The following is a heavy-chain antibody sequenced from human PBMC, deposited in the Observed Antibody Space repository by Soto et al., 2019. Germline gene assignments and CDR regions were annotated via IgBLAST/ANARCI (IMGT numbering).Heavy chain of an antibody. CDR3: ARGEQYSGRIFDY. CDR1: GDSVSSNSAG. Sequence: PSQTLSLTCAITGDSVSSNSAGWSWVRQSPSRGLEWLGRTYYRSKWYYEYAVPVRGRITINPDTSKNHYSLQLNSVTPEDTAVYFCARGEQYSGRIFDYWGQGTLVTVSS. V-gene: IGHV6-1*01. J-gene: IGHJ4*01. CDR2: TYYRSKWYY. D-gene: IGHD1-26*01.